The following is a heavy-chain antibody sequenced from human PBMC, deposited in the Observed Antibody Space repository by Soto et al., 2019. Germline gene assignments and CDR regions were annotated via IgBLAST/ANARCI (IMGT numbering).Heavy chain of an antibody. Sequence: SGGSLRLSCAAYGFTFSSYDIHWVRQAPGKGLEWVAVISCDGSKKYYADSVKGQFTISRDNSKNTLYLQMNSLRAEDTAVYYCAKAYSGPFDIWGQGTMVTVSS. CDR2: ISCDGSKK. D-gene: IGHD1-26*01. J-gene: IGHJ3*02. V-gene: IGHV3-30*18. CDR3: AKAYSGPFDI. CDR1: GFTFSSYD.